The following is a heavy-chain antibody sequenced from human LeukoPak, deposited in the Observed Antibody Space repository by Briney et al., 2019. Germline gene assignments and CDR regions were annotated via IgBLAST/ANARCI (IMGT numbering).Heavy chain of an antibody. CDR1: GFTFSSYW. J-gene: IGHJ6*02. Sequence: GGSLRLSCAASGFTFSSYWMNWARQAPGKGLEWVASINHNGDVNYYVDSVKGRFTISRDNAKNSLYLQMSNLRAEDTAVYFCARGGGLDVWGRGATVTVSS. V-gene: IGHV3-7*03. D-gene: IGHD3-16*01. CDR2: INHNGDVN. CDR3: ARGGGLDV.